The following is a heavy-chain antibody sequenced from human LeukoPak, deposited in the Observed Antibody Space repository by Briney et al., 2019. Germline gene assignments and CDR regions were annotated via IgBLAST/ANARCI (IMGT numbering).Heavy chain of an antibody. CDR1: GGTFSSYA. J-gene: IGHJ4*02. CDR3: ARGSLDYYGYYFDY. CDR2: IIPIFGTA. D-gene: IGHD3-10*01. Sequence: ASVKVSCKASGGTFSSYAISWVRQAPGQGLEWMGGIIPIFGTANYAQKSQGRVTITADESTSTAYMELSSLRSEDTAVYYCARGSLDYYGYYFDYWGQGTLVTVSS. V-gene: IGHV1-69*13.